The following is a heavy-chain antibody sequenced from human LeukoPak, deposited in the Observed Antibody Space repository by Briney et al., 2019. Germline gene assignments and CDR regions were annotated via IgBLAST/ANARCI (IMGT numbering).Heavy chain of an antibody. V-gene: IGHV3-21*01. CDR1: GFTFSSYS. CDR2: ISSSSSYI. Sequence: GGSLRLSCAAFGFTFSSYSMNWVRQAPGKGLEWVSSISSSSSYIYYADSVKGRFTISRDNAKNSLYLQMNSLRAEDTAVYYCARGRLWSGYYENRGQGTLVTVSS. D-gene: IGHD3-3*01. J-gene: IGHJ4*02. CDR3: ARGRLWSGYYEN.